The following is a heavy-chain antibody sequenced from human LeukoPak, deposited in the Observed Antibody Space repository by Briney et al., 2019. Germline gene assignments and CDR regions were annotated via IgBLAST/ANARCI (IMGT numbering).Heavy chain of an antibody. CDR3: ARWSRDYYDSSGYYSDY. D-gene: IGHD3-22*01. V-gene: IGHV3-7*01. CDR2: IKEDGREE. J-gene: IGHJ4*02. CDR1: GFTFSNYW. Sequence: PGGSLRLSCVASGFTFSNYWMAWVRRAPGRGLEDMAKIKEDGREEYYVDSVRGRFTISRDNAKNSLYLQMNSLRAEDTAVYYCARWSRDYYDSSGYYSDYWGQGTLVTVSS.